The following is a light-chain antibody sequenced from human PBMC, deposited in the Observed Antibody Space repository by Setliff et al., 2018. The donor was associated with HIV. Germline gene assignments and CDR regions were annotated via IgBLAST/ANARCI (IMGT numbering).Light chain of an antibody. CDR1: SNDVGSYNY. Sequence: QSALTQPASVSGAPGQSITISCTGASNDVGSYNYVSWYQQHPGKAPKLMIYDVTNRPSGVSDRFSGSKSGNTAFLTISGLQAEDEADYYCNSYTSTTFYVFGRGTRSPS. J-gene: IGLJ1*01. CDR3: NSYTSTTFYV. CDR2: DVT. V-gene: IGLV2-14*03.